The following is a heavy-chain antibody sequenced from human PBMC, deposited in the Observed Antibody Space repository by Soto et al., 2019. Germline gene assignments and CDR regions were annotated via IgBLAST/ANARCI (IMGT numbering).Heavy chain of an antibody. CDR2: TYYRSKWYN. CDR1: GDSVSSNSAA. CDR3: ARSSGAVYSSSWYFGMDV. J-gene: IGHJ6*02. D-gene: IGHD6-13*01. Sequence: SENLSLTWAISGDSVSSNSAAWNWIRQSPSRGLEWLGRTYYRSKWYNDYAVSVKSRININPDTSKKQFALQRNAVTPEDTAGYYCARSSGAVYSSSWYFGMDVWGQGTTVTISS. V-gene: IGHV6-1*01.